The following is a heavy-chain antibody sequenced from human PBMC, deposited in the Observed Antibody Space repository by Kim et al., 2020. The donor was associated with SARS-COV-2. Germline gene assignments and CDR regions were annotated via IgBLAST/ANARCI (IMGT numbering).Heavy chain of an antibody. V-gene: IGHV3-30*07. J-gene: IGHJ6*02. CDR3: ARDAGFLHDLYYYYGMDV. Sequence: KGRFTISRDNSKNTLYLRMNSLRAEDTAVYYCARDAGFLHDLYYYYGMDVWGQGTTVTVSS. D-gene: IGHD1-1*01.